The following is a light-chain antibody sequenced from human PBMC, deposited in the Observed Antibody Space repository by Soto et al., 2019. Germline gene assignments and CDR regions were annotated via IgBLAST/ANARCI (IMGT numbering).Light chain of an antibody. Sequence: EIVMTQSPVTLSVSPGERVTLSCRASQSVSNNLAWYQQKSGQAPRLLIYGASTRVTGIPARFSGSGAGREFTLTISNLQSEEKAIYYCQQYADSPPITFGQGTRLDIK. J-gene: IGKJ5*01. CDR1: QSVSNN. CDR3: QQYADSPPIT. V-gene: IGKV3-15*01. CDR2: GAS.